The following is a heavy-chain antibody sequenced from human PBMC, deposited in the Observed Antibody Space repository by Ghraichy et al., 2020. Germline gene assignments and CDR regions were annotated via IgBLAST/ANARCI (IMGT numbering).Heavy chain of an antibody. D-gene: IGHD5-18*01. Sequence: GGSLRLSCAASGFTFSNYAMSWVRQAPGKGLEWVSGISGSGAGTYYADPVKGRFTISRDNSKNTLYLQVNSLRAEDTAVYYCAKHSGYSYDTTFDYWGQGTLVTVSS. V-gene: IGHV3-23*01. CDR3: AKHSGYSYDTTFDY. CDR2: ISGSGAGT. CDR1: GFTFSNYA. J-gene: IGHJ4*02.